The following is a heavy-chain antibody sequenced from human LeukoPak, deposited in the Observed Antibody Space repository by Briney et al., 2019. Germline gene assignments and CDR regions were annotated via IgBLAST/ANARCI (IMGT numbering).Heavy chain of an antibody. CDR2: ITGSSSTI. D-gene: IGHD3/OR15-3a*01. Sequence: GGSLRLSCAASGFTFSSYGMSWVRQAAGKGLEWVSYITGSSSTINYADSVKGRFTISRDKAKNSLYLQMNSLRAEDTAVYYCARTGLGMYSFDSRGRGTLVTVSS. CDR3: ARTGLGMYSFDS. J-gene: IGHJ4*02. CDR1: GFTFSSYG. V-gene: IGHV3-48*01.